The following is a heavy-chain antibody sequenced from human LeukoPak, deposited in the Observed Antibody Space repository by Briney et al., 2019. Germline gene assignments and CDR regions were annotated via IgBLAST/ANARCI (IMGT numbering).Heavy chain of an antibody. J-gene: IGHJ4*02. CDR1: GFAFGSYA. CDR2: ISGSGGST. CDR3: AVIPLRSGYYIDY. Sequence: PGGSLRLSWAASGFAFGSYAMSWVRQAPGKGLEWVSAISGSGGSTYYADSVKGRFTISRDNSKNTLYLQMNSLRAEDTAVYYCAVIPLRSGYYIDYWGQGTLVTVSS. D-gene: IGHD3-22*01. V-gene: IGHV3-23*01.